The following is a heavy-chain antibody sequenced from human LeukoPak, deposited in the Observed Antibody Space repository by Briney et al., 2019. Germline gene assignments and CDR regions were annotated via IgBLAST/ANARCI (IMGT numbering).Heavy chain of an antibody. J-gene: IGHJ4*02. CDR3: ARTRHSYYAFDH. Sequence: SVKVSCKASGGTFSSYAISWVRQAPGQGLEWMGRIIPILGIANYAQKFQGRVTITADKSTSTAYMELSSLRSEDTAVYYCARTRHSYYAFDHWGQGTQVTVSS. D-gene: IGHD3-10*01. V-gene: IGHV1-69*04. CDR2: IIPILGIA. CDR1: GGTFSSYA.